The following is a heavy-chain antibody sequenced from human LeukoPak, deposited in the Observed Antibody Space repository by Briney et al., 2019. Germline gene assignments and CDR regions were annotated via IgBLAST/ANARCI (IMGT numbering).Heavy chain of an antibody. Sequence: GGSLRLSCAASGFTFSSFGMIWVRQAPGKGLEWVSAISGSGNTTYYADSVKGRFTISRDNSKNTLYLQMNSLRVDDTAVYYCAKRVGDYWGQGTLVTVSS. D-gene: IGHD1-26*01. V-gene: IGHV3-23*01. J-gene: IGHJ4*02. CDR1: GFTFSSFG. CDR2: ISGSGNTT. CDR3: AKRVGDY.